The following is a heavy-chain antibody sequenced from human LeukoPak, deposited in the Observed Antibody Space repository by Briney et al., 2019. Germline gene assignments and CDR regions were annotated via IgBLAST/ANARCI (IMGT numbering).Heavy chain of an antibody. Sequence: ASVKVSCKASGYTFTGYYMHWVRQAPGQGLEWMGWINPNSGGTNYAQKFQGRVTMTRDTSISTAYMELSRLRSDDTAVYYCARGVDYYDSSGYWGGGIFDYWGQGTLVTVSS. V-gene: IGHV1-2*02. D-gene: IGHD3-22*01. CDR3: ARGVDYYDSSGYWGGGIFDY. J-gene: IGHJ4*02. CDR1: GYTFTGYY. CDR2: INPNSGGT.